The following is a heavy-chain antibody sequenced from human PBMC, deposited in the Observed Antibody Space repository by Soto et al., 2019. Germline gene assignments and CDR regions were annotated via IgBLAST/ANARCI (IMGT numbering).Heavy chain of an antibody. CDR2: IKQDGSEK. CDR1: GFTFSSYW. V-gene: IGHV3-7*01. CDR3: AREGIFPIAEGMDV. D-gene: IGHD2-15*01. J-gene: IGHJ6*02. Sequence: EVQLVESGGGLVQPGGSLRLSCAASGFTFSSYWMSWVRQAPGQGLEWVANIKQDGSEKYYVDSVKGRFTISRDNAKNSLYLQMNSLRAEDTAVYYCAREGIFPIAEGMDVWGQGTTVTVSS.